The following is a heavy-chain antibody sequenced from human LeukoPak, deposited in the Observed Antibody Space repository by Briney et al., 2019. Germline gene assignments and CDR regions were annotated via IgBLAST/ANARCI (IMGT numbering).Heavy chain of an antibody. V-gene: IGHV3-21*04. CDR1: GFTFRGYS. J-gene: IGHJ3*02. D-gene: IGHD1-26*01. CDR2: ISSSRSYI. Sequence: NPGGSLRLSCAASGFTFRGYSMNWVRQAPGKGLEGGSSISSSRSYIYCADSVKGRFTISRDNSKNTLYLQMNSLRAEDTAVYYCARGRRGGSYYTFDIWGQGTMVTVSS. CDR3: ARGRRGGSYYTFDI.